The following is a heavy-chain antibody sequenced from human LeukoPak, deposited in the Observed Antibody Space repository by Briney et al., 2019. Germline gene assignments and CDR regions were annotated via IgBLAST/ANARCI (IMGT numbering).Heavy chain of an antibody. Sequence: ASVKVSCKASGYSFAGFHIHWVRQAPGQGLEWTGVLNLSGDGASYTQKFQGRVTMTRDMSTRTVFMELSSLRSEDTAVYFCAREPPSTGYYDYWGQGTLVTVSS. D-gene: IGHD1-1*01. CDR2: LNLSGDGA. V-gene: IGHV1-46*01. CDR1: GYSFAGFH. CDR3: AREPPSTGYYDY. J-gene: IGHJ4*02.